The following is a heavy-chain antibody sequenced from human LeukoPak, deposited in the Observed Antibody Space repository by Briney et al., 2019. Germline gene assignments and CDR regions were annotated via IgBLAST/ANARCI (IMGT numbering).Heavy chain of an antibody. Sequence: GGSLRLSCTTSGFTFGDYPLSWVRQAPGQGLEWIGFIRTKLYGWTTEYAASVKGRFSISRDDSTSIAYLQMNSLKTGDTAVYYCTRTPNWGTYYFDYWGQGTLVTVSS. D-gene: IGHD7-27*01. CDR1: GFTFGDYP. CDR3: TRTPNWGTYYFDY. V-gene: IGHV3-49*04. J-gene: IGHJ4*02. CDR2: IRTKLYGWTT.